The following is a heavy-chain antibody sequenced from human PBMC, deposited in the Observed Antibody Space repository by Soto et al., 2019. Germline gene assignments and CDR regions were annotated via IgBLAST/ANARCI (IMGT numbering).Heavy chain of an antibody. J-gene: IGHJ4*02. CDR1: GYSFSSYW. D-gene: IGHD6-13*01. Sequence: GESLKISCKGSGYSFSSYWVSWVRQMPGKGLEWMGRIDPTESYINYSPSFQGHVSISVDKSISTVYLQWSSLKASDTVMYYCARVRLAAAGVFFGYWGQGTLVTVSS. CDR3: ARVRLAAAGVFFGY. CDR2: IDPTESYI. V-gene: IGHV5-10-1*01.